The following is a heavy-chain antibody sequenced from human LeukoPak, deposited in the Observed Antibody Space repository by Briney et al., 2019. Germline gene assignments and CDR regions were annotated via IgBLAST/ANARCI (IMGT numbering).Heavy chain of an antibody. CDR2: IIPILGIA. Sequence: ASVKVSCKASGYTFTSYYMHWVRQAPGQGLEWMGRIIPILGIANYAQKFQGRVTITADKSTSTAYMELSSLRSEDTAVYYCARDRVVVAARVYYFDYWGQGTLVTVSS. D-gene: IGHD2-15*01. CDR3: ARDRVVVAARVYYFDY. CDR1: GYTFTSYY. J-gene: IGHJ4*02. V-gene: IGHV1-69*04.